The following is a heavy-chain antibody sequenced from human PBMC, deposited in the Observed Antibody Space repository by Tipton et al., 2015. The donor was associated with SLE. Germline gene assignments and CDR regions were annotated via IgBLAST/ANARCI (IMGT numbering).Heavy chain of an antibody. D-gene: IGHD3-10*01. J-gene: IGHJ4*02. CDR1: GFIFRSYA. V-gene: IGHV3-64*02. Sequence: GSLRLSCKASGFIFRSYAMHWVRQAPGRGLEYVAGINSDGIKTFSLESVKGRFTISRDNAENTLYLQMGSLRPEDTAVYYCAKGPLQGVTLKYLDSWGQGTLVTVRS. CDR3: AKGPLQGVTLKYLDS. CDR2: INSDGIKT.